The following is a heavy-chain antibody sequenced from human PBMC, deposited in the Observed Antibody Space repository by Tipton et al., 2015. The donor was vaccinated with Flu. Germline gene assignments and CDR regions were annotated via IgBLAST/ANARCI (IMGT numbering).Heavy chain of an antibody. D-gene: IGHD1-26*01. CDR1: GGSISSSSYY. CDR2: IYYSGST. Sequence: LRLSCTVSGGSISSSSYYWGWIRQLPGKGLEWIGSIYYSGSTYYNPSLKSRVTISVDTSKDQFSLKLSSVTAADTAVYYCARDVIPHVTGATRGNWFDPWGQGTLVTVSS. V-gene: IGHV4-39*07. J-gene: IGHJ5*02. CDR3: ARDVIPHVTGATRGNWFDP.